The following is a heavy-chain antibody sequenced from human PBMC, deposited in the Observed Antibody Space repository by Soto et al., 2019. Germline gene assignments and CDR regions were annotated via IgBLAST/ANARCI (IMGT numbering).Heavy chain of an antibody. CDR2: IIPIYSTP. CDR1: GGTFGNSA. D-gene: IGHD2-15*01. V-gene: IGHV1-69*05. Sequence: QVQLVQSGAEVKKPGSSVTVSCKASGGTFGNSAISWVRQAPGQRLEWMGGIIPIYSTPDYAQKFQRRVTITPDESTTTAYLELTSLKSEDTAVYYCGQKKDRQQLGGNFYYGIDAWGQGTTVTFSS. CDR3: GQKKDRQQLGGNFYYGIDA. J-gene: IGHJ6*02.